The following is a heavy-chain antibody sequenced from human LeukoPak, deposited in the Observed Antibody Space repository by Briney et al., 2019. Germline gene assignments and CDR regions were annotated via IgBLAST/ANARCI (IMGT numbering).Heavy chain of an antibody. CDR1: GYTFTSYD. J-gene: IGHJ4*02. V-gene: IGHV1-18*01. D-gene: IGHD3-10*01. CDR2: ISVYNGNT. CDR3: ARRQFITSDFDY. Sequence: ASVKVSCKASGYTFTSYDISWLRQAPGQGLEWMGCISVYNGNTNYAQRLQGRVTMTTDTSTSTAYMELRSLRSDDTAVYYCARRQFITSDFDYWGQGTLVTVSS.